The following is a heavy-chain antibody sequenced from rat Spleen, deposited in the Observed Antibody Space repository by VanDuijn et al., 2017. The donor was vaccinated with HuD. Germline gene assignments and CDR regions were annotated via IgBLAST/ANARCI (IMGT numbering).Heavy chain of an antibody. CDR1: GFSLTTYN. J-gene: IGHJ2*01. V-gene: IGHV2-64*01. CDR2: MWNGGGT. Sequence: QVQLKETGPDLVQLTQTLSITCTVSGFSLTTYNVHWVRQPPGKGLEWMGAMWNGGGTDNNSAFKSRLSISRDTSKSQVFLKMNSVQTDDTAKYFCASFNYGGYGDYWGQGVMVTVSS. CDR3: ASFNYGGYGDY. D-gene: IGHD1-11*01.